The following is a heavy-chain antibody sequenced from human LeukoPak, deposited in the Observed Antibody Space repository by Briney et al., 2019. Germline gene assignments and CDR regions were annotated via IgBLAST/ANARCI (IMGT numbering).Heavy chain of an antibody. D-gene: IGHD6-6*01. J-gene: IGHJ4*02. CDR1: GFTVSSNY. Sequence: GGSLRLSCAASGFTVSSNYMSWVRQAPGKGLEWVSVIYSGGSTYYADSVKGRFTISRDNAKNSLYLQMNSLRAEDTAVYYCARGLVSPTKPVDYWGQGTLVTVSS. CDR3: ARGLVSPTKPVDY. V-gene: IGHV3-53*01. CDR2: IYSGGST.